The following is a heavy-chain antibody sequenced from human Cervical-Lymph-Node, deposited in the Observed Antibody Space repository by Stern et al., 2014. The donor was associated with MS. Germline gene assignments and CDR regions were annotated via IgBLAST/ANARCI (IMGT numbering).Heavy chain of an antibody. V-gene: IGHV4-39*01. D-gene: IGHD1-26*01. Sequence: QLQLQESGPGLVQPSETLSLRCTVSGGSISSGSFYWGWIRQPPGKGLEWIGTVYYSGSTYYNLPLKNRVPISVDTSKNHFSQTRSSVTAADTAVYYCARLEYTTSYYSHYFDYWGQGTLVTVSS. CDR3: ARLEYTTSYYSHYFDY. CDR1: GGSISSGSFY. J-gene: IGHJ4*02. CDR2: VYYSGST.